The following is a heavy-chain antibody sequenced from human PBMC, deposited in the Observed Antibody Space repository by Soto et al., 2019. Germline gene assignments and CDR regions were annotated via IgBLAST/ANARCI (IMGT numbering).Heavy chain of an antibody. CDR3: ARDSQYSTSWQRFDS. CDR2: VNTYNGNP. V-gene: IGHV1-18*01. J-gene: IGHJ4*02. D-gene: IGHD6-13*01. Sequence: QVQLVQSGVEVKKPGASVKVSCKASGYTFTDYAISWVRQAPGRGLEWMGWVNTYNGNPHYAQLFQGRVTMTTDTSTDTAYMELRSLKSDASAVYYCARDSQYSTSWQRFDSWGQGTLVIVSS. CDR1: GYTFTDYA.